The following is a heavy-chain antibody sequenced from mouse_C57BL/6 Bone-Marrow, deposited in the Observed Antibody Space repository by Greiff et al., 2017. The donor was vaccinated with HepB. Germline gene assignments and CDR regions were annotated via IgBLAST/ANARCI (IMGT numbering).Heavy chain of an antibody. J-gene: IGHJ1*03. CDR2: IYPGDGDT. V-gene: IGHV1-80*01. CDR1: GYAFSSYW. D-gene: IGHD1-1*01. CDR3: ARSTIYYYSRWYFDV. Sequence: QVQLQQSGAELVKPGASVKISCKASGYAFSSYWMNWVKQRPGKGLEWIGQIYPGDGDTNYNGKFKGKATLTADKSSSTAYMQLSSLTSEDSAVYFWARSTIYYYSRWYFDVWGTGTTVTVSS.